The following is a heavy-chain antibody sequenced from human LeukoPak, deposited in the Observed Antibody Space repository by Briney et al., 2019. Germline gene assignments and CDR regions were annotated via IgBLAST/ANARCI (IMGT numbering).Heavy chain of an antibody. CDR1: GFTFSSYW. CDR2: IWYDGSNK. V-gene: IGHV3-33*08. Sequence: PGGSLRLSCAASGFTFSSYWMHWVRQAPGKGLEWVAVIWYDGSNKYYADSVKGRFTISRDNSKNTLYLQMNSLRAEDTAVYYCARDEYCTNGVCYNFDYWGQGTLVTVSS. J-gene: IGHJ4*02. CDR3: ARDEYCTNGVCYNFDY. D-gene: IGHD2-8*01.